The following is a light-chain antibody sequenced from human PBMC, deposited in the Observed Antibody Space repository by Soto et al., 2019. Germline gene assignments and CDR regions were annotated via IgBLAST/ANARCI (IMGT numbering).Light chain of an antibody. CDR1: CSDVGGYNY. Sequence: LTQPASVSGSPGQSITISCTGTCSDVGGYNYVSWYQQHPGKAPKLMIYDVRNRPSGVSNRFSGSKSVNTASLTISGLQAEDEADYYCSSYTTISTYVFGTGTKVTVL. J-gene: IGLJ1*01. CDR2: DVR. CDR3: SSYTTISTYV. V-gene: IGLV2-14*01.